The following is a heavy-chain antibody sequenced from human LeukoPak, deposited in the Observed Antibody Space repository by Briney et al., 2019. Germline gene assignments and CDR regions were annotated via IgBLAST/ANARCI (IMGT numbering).Heavy chain of an antibody. J-gene: IGHJ5*02. D-gene: IGHD2-2*01. CDR2: IYYSGST. CDR3: ARGHCSSTSCYRNWFDP. Sequence: SETLSLTCTVSGGSISSHYWSWIRQPPGMGLEWIGYIYYSGSTNYNPSLNSRVTISVDTSKNQFSLKLTSMTAADTAVYSCARGHCSSTSCYRNWFDPWGQGTLVTVSS. V-gene: IGHV4-59*11. CDR1: GGSISSHY.